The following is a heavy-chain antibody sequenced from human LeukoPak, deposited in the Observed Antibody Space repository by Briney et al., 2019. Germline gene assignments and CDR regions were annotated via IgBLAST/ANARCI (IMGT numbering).Heavy chain of an antibody. CDR1: GFPISSYY. CDR2: IYYTGST. V-gene: IGHV4-59*08. Sequence: PSETLSLTCTVPGFPISSYYLSWLRQPPGKGLEWIGYIYYTGSTNYNPTLNSRVTISVDTSKNQSSLKLSSETAADTAVYYCARRVAVAGPLDYWGQGTLVPVSS. J-gene: IGHJ4*02. CDR3: ARRVAVAGPLDY. D-gene: IGHD6-19*01.